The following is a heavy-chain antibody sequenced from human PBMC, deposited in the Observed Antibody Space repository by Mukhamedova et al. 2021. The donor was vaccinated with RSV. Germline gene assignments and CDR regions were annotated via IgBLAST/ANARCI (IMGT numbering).Heavy chain of an antibody. CDR2: SGIP. V-gene: IGHV4-39*01. D-gene: IGHD6-6*01. J-gene: IGHJ4*02. CDR3: ATQLASRPFDY. Sequence: SGIPSSYMGLQGRLTISVDTSKNQFSLKLSSVTAADTAVYYCATQLASRPFDYWGQGTLVTVSS.